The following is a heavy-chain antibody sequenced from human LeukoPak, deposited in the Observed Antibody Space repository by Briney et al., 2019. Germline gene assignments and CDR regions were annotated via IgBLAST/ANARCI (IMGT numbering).Heavy chain of an antibody. V-gene: IGHV4-39*01. CDR2: IYYSGST. CDR3: ARLPKTYDFWSGYYGY. D-gene: IGHD3-3*01. J-gene: IGHJ4*02. Sequence: ASETLSLTCTVSGGSISTSSYYWGWIRQPPGKGLEWIGSIYYSGSTHYNPSLKSRVTLSVDTSKNQFSLKLSSVTAADTAVYYCARLPKTYDFWSGYYGYWGQGTLVTVSS. CDR1: GGSISTSSYY.